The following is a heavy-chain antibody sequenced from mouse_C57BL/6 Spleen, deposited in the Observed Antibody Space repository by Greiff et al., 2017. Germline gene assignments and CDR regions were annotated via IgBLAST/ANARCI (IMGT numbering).Heavy chain of an antibody. V-gene: IGHV3-6*01. J-gene: IGHJ3*01. Sequence: DVQLQESGPGLVKPSQSLSLTCSVTGYSITSGYYWNWIRQFPGNKLEWMGYISYDGSNNYNPSLKNRISITRDTSKNQFFLKLNSVTTEDTATYYCARERGGFAYWGQGTLVTVSA. CDR2: ISYDGSN. CDR3: ARERGGFAY. CDR1: GYSITSGYY.